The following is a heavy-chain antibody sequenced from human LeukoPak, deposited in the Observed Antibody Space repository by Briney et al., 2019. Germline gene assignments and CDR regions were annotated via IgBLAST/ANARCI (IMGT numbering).Heavy chain of an antibody. Sequence: ASVKVSCKASGYTFTSYGISWVRQAPGQGLEWMGWISAYNGNTNYAQKLQGRVTMTTDTSTSTAYVELRSLRSEDTAVYYCARGTHKSITMAVVAPRGSNWFDPWGQGTLVTVSS. CDR1: GYTFTSYG. J-gene: IGHJ5*02. CDR3: ARGTHKSITMAVVAPRGSNWFDP. D-gene: IGHD3-22*01. CDR2: ISAYNGNT. V-gene: IGHV1-18*01.